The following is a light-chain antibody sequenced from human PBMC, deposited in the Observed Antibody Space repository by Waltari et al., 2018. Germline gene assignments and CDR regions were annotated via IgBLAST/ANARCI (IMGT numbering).Light chain of an antibody. V-gene: IGLV1-51*02. CDR1: SSNIGNNY. J-gene: IGLJ7*01. CDR3: GTWDSSLSGAV. Sequence: QSVLTQPPSVSAAPGPRVTISCSGGSSNIGNNYVSWYRQFPGTAPKLLIYENSERPAGIPGRCSGSKSGTSATLDITGLQAGDEADYYCGTWDSSLSGAVFGGGTHLTVL. CDR2: ENS.